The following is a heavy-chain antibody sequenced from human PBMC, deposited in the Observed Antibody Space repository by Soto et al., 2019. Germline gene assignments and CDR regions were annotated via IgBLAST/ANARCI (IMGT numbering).Heavy chain of an antibody. CDR1: GFTFSSYA. CDR2: LTGRGSST. Sequence: GGSLRLSCAASGFTFSSYAMTWVRRAPGKGLEWVSSLTGRGSSTYYADSVKGRFTVSRDNFENTLYLQMSGLRVEDTAVYYCAKGSATDFWSGNFEFGGQGTLVTVSS. V-gene: IGHV3-23*01. CDR3: AKGSATDFWSGNFEF. J-gene: IGHJ4*02. D-gene: IGHD3-3*01.